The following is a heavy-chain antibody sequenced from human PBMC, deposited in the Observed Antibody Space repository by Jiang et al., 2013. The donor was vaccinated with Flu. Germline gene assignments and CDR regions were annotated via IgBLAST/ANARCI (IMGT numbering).Heavy chain of an antibody. CDR1: GFIFSNYW. CDR3: HVLRISEWSPPINY. J-gene: IGHJ4*02. D-gene: IGHD3-3*01. CDR2: IKQDGSEK. Sequence: QLLESGGGLVQPGGSLRLSCAASGFIFSNYWMNWVRQAPGKGLEWVATIKQDGSEKYYMDSVKGRFTISRDNAKRSLYLQMNSLGAEDTAVYNCHVLRISEWSPPINYWGQGVLVTVSS. V-gene: IGHV3-7*01.